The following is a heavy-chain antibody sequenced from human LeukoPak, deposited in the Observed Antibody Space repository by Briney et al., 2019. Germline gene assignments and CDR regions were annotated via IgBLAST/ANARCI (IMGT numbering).Heavy chain of an antibody. D-gene: IGHD2-8*02. CDR1: GYSFSSYW. CDR2: IDPGDSFT. V-gene: IGHV5-10-1*01. Sequence: GESLKISCKGSGYSFSSYWISWGRQMPGKGLEWMGRIDPGDSFTKYRPSLEGRVTISTDKSLSTVYLQWSSLKASDTAIYYCARDGGGVSSWVSHWGQGTLVTVSS. CDR3: ARDGGGVSSWVSH. J-gene: IGHJ4*02.